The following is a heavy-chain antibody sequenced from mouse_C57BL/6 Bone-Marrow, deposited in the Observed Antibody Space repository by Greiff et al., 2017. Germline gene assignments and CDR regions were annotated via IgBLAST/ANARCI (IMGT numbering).Heavy chain of an antibody. V-gene: IGHV1-4*01. CDR3: GRSTGAWFAY. CDR2: INPSSGYT. D-gene: IGHD4-1*01. Sequence: QVQLQQSGAELARPGASVKMSCKASGYTFTSYTMHWVKQRPGQGLEWIGYINPSSGYTKYNQKFKDKATLTADKSSSTAYMQLSSLTSEDSAVYYCGRSTGAWFAYCGQGTLVTVSA. CDR1: GYTFTSYT. J-gene: IGHJ3*01.